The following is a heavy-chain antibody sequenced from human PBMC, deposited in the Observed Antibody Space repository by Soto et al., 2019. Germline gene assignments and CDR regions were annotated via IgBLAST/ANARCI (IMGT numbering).Heavy chain of an antibody. D-gene: IGHD2-21*02. Sequence: SVKVSCKASGGTFSSYAISWVRQAPGQGLEWMGGIIPIFGTANYAQKFQGRVTITADESTSTAYMELSSLRSEDTAVYYCARRRGSGGNLGMDVWGQGTTVTVSS. CDR1: GGTFSSYA. J-gene: IGHJ6*02. CDR3: ARRRGSGGNLGMDV. CDR2: IIPIFGTA. V-gene: IGHV1-69*13.